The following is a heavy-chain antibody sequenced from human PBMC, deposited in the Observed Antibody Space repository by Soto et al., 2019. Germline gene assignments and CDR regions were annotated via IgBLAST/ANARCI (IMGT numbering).Heavy chain of an antibody. V-gene: IGHV3-30-3*01. CDR2: ISYDGSNK. CDR3: ARGDREDIAVVIGARPGEYGVDV. CDR1: GFTFRIYA. D-gene: IGHD2-15*01. Sequence: QVQLVESGGGVVQPERSLRLSCAASGFTFRIYAMHWVRQAPGKGLECVAVISYDGSNKFYRDSVKGRFTISRDNSKNTLYLQINSLRYEDTALYYCARGDREDIAVVIGARPGEYGVDVWGQGTTVTVSS. J-gene: IGHJ6*02.